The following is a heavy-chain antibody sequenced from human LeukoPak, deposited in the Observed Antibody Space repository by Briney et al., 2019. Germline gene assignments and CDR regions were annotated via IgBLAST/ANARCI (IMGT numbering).Heavy chain of an antibody. CDR1: GYTLTELS. CDR3: ANLLLEIAVGSGVHGRDV. D-gene: IGHD2-2*01. V-gene: IGHV1-24*01. J-gene: IGHJ6*02. CDR2: FDPADGET. Sequence: ASVKVSCKVSGYTLTELSMHWVRQAPGKGLEWMGGFDPADGETIYAQKFQGRVSMTEDTSTDTAYMELSSLRSEDTAVYYCANLLLEIAVGSGVHGRDVWGQGTTVTISS.